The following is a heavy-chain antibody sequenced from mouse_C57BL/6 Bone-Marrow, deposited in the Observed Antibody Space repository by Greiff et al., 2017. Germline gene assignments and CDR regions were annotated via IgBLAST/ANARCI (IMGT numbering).Heavy chain of an antibody. CDR2: IDPSDSYT. V-gene: IGHV1-69*01. Sequence: QVQLQQPGAELVMPGASVKLSCKASGYTFTSYWMHWVKQRPGQGLEWIGEIDPSDSYTNYNQKFKGKSTMTVDKSSSTAYMQLSSLTSEDSAVYYCARGGWLLRSWFAYWGQGTLVTVSA. D-gene: IGHD2-3*01. CDR1: GYTFTSYW. CDR3: ARGGWLLRSWFAY. J-gene: IGHJ3*01.